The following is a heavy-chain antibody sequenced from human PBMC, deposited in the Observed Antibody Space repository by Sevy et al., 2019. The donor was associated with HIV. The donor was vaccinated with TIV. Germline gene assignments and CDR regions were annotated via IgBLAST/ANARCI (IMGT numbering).Heavy chain of an antibody. CDR2: ISYDGSNK. CDR1: GFTFSSYA. CDR3: ARVILSGYYNYYYYGMDV. J-gene: IGHJ6*02. D-gene: IGHD3-22*01. V-gene: IGHV3-30*04. Sequence: GGSLRLSCAASGFTFSSYAMHWVRQAPGKGLEWVAVISYDGSNKYYADSVKGRFTISRDNSKNTLYLQMNSLRAEDTAVYYCARVILSGYYNYYYYGMDVWGQGTTVTVSS.